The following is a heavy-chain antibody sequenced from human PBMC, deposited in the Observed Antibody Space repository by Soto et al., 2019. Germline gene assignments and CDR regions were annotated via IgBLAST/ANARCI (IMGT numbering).Heavy chain of an antibody. Sequence: ASVKVSCKASGYTFTSDYMHWVRQAPGQGLEWMGIINPSGGSTSYAQKFQGRVTMTRDTSTSTVYMELSSLRSEDTAVYYCARDRVDGESPGYYYYGMDVWGQGTTVTVSS. D-gene: IGHD4-17*01. CDR3: ARDRVDGESPGYYYYGMDV. CDR2: INPSGGST. J-gene: IGHJ6*02. V-gene: IGHV1-46*01. CDR1: GYTFTSDY.